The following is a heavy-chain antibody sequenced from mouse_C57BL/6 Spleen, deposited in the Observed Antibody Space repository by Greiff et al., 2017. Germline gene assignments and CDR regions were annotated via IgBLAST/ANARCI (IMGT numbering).Heavy chain of an antibody. CDR1: GFTFTDYY. D-gene: IGHD2-5*01. Sequence: EVKLEESGGGLVQPGGSLSLSCAASGFTFTDYYMSWVRQPPGKALEWLGFIRNKANGYTTEYSASVKGRFTISRDNSQSILYLQMNALRAEDSATYYCARSTYYSNWNAMDYWGQGTSVTVSS. V-gene: IGHV7-3*01. CDR3: ARSTYYSNWNAMDY. CDR2: IRNKANGYTT. J-gene: IGHJ4*01.